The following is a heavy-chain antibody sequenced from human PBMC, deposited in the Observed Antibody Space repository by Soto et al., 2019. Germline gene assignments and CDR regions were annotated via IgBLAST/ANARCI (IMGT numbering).Heavy chain of an antibody. CDR1: GGSISSGGYS. J-gene: IGHJ5*02. Sequence: PSETLSLTCAVSGGSISSGGYSWSWIRQPPGKGLEWIGYIYHSGNIYYNPSLKSRVTISVDTSKNQFSLKLSSVTAADTAVYYCARSVFPWGQGTLVTVSS. CDR3: ARSVFP. CDR2: IYHSGNI. V-gene: IGHV4-30-2*01.